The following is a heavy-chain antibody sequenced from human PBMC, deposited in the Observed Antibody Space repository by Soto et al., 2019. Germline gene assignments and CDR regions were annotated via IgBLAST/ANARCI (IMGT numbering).Heavy chain of an antibody. CDR2: TYYRSKWYN. Sequence: SQTLSLTCPLSGDSVSSNSSSSIWLTQPPSRGLEWLGRTYYRSKWYNDYAVSVKSRVTINPDTSKNQFSLQLNSVTPEDTAVYYCARGSSYYYGMDVWGQGTTVTVSS. CDR3: ARGSSYYYGMDV. CDR1: GDSVSSNSSS. J-gene: IGHJ6*02. V-gene: IGHV6-1*01. D-gene: IGHD3-10*01.